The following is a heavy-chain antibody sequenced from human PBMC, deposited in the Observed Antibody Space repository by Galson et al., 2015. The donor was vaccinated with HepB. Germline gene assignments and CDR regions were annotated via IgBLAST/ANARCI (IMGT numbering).Heavy chain of an antibody. Sequence: CAISGDSVSSTTAAWNWLRQSPSRGLEWLGRTYYRSKWYSEYAPSVRSRITVNPDTSRNQFSLQLISLTPEDTAVYYCARGDGYAFDYWAQGTPVTVSS. CDR2: TYYRSKWYS. V-gene: IGHV6-1*01. J-gene: IGHJ4*02. CDR3: ARGDGYAFDY. CDR1: GDSVSSTTAA. D-gene: IGHD5-24*01.